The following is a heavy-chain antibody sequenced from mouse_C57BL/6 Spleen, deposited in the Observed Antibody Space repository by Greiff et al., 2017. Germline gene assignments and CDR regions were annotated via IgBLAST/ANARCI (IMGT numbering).Heavy chain of an antibody. CDR3: ARGWDGGPYYWYFDV. Sequence: EVKLMESGGGLVKPGGSLKLSCAASGFTFSSYTMSWVRQTPEKRLEWVATISGGGGNTYYPDSVKGRFTISRDNAKNTLYLQLSSLRSEDTALYYGARGWDGGPYYWYFDVWGTGTTVTVSS. J-gene: IGHJ1*03. V-gene: IGHV5-9*01. CDR2: ISGGGGNT. CDR1: GFTFSSYT. D-gene: IGHD4-1*01.